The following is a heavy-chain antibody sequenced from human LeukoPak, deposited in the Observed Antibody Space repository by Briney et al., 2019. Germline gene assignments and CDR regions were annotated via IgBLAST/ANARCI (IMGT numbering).Heavy chain of an antibody. CDR1: GFTVSRNY. V-gene: IGHV3-53*01. Sequence: GGALRLSRAASGFTVSRNYMSWVRQAPGKGLEWVSEIYRDGSTYYAAPGKGRFSISRDSSKHTVYLQMNSLRAEDAAVYYCARDLREHGVFDIWGQGTMVTVSS. J-gene: IGHJ3*02. CDR2: IYRDGST. CDR3: ARDLREHGVFDI. D-gene: IGHD1-26*01.